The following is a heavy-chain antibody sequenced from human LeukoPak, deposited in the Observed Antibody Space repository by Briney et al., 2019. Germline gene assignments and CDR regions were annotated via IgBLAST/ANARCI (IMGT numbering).Heavy chain of an antibody. Sequence: SETLSLTCTVSGGSISSSSYYWGWIRQPPGKGLEWIGSIYYSGSTYYNPSLKSRVTISVDTSKNQFSLKLSSVTAADTAVYYCARGGSWRTLYYFDYWGQGTLVTVSS. J-gene: IGHJ4*02. D-gene: IGHD2-15*01. CDR1: GGSISSSSYY. CDR3: ARGGSWRTLYYFDY. V-gene: IGHV4-39*07. CDR2: IYYSGST.